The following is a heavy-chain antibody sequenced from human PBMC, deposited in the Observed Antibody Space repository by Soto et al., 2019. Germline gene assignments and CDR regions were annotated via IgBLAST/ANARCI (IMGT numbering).Heavy chain of an antibody. V-gene: IGHV3-30*03. CDR1: GFTFSSYG. CDR2: ISYDGSNK. J-gene: IGHJ5*02. D-gene: IGHD3-10*01. Sequence: HPGGSLRLSCAASGFTFSSYGMHWVRQAPGKGLEWVAVISYDGSNKYYADSVKGRFTISRDNSKNTLYLQMNSLRSEDTAVYYCARDYYGSSTYINWFDPWGQGTLVTVSS. CDR3: ARDYYGSSTYINWFDP.